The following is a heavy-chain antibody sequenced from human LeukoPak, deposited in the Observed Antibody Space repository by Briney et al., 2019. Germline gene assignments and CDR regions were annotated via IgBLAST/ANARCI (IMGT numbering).Heavy chain of an antibody. CDR2: IYTSGST. CDR3: ARSWIGITGTRRAVDY. CDR1: GGSISSGSYY. V-gene: IGHV4-61*02. D-gene: IGHD1-20*01. Sequence: PSQTLSLTCTVSGGSISSGSYYWSWIRQPAGKGLEWIGRIYTSGSTNYNPSLKSRVTISVDTSKNQFSLKLSSVTAADTAVYYCARSWIGITGTRRAVDYWGQGTLVTVSS. J-gene: IGHJ4*02.